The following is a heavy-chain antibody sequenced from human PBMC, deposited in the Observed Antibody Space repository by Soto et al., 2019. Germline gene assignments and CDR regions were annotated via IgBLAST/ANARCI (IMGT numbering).Heavy chain of an antibody. CDR3: ARASTYYDFWSGYNPYYYYYMDV. J-gene: IGHJ6*03. D-gene: IGHD3-3*01. Sequence: SETLSLSCSVSGGSISSYYWSWIRQPPGKALEWIGYIYYSGSTNYNPSLKSRVTISVDTSKNQFSLKLSSVTAADTAVYYCARASTYYDFWSGYNPYYYYYMDVWGKGTTVTVSS. CDR2: IYYSGST. CDR1: GGSISSYY. V-gene: IGHV4-59*01.